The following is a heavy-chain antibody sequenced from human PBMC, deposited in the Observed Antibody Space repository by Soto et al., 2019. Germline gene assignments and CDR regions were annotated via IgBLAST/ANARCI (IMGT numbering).Heavy chain of an antibody. CDR1: GFTFSSYG. D-gene: IGHD3-10*01. Sequence: QVQLVESGGGVVQPGRSLRLSCAASGFTFSSYGMHWVRQAPGKGLEWVAVIWYDGCNKYYADSVKGRFTISRDNSKNTLHLQMNSLRAEDTAVYYCAREGITMVRGINCFYPWGQGTQVTVAS. J-gene: IGHJ5*02. CDR2: IWYDGCNK. CDR3: AREGITMVRGINCFYP. V-gene: IGHV3-33*01.